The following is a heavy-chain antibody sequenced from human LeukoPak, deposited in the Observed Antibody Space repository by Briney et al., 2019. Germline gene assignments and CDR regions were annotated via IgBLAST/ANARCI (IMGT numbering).Heavy chain of an antibody. Sequence: GGSLRLSCGASGFTFSSNGMSWVRQAPGKGLKWVSAISGGGDKTYYADSMKGRFTISRDNSKNTLYLQMNSLRAEDTAVYYCAKGGRAGGSITLIRGVRNFYYYMDVWGKGTTVTISS. CDR1: GFTFSSNG. J-gene: IGHJ6*03. CDR3: AKGGRAGGSITLIRGVRNFYYYMDV. CDR2: ISGGGDKT. V-gene: IGHV3-23*01. D-gene: IGHD3-10*01.